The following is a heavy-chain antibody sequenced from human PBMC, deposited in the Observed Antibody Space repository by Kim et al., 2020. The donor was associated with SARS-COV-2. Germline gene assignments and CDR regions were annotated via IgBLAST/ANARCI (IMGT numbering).Heavy chain of an antibody. CDR1: GFIFSSYA. J-gene: IGHJ4*02. Sequence: GGSLRLSCAASGFIFSSYALSWVRQAPGKGLEWVSALSGNGIKTYYADSVKGRFTISRDNSKNTLYLQMNNLRAEDTALYYFAKDNGGYGFDSCGQATLV. CDR3: AKDNGGYGFDS. CDR2: LSGNGIKT. V-gene: IGHV3-23*01. D-gene: IGHD5-12*01.